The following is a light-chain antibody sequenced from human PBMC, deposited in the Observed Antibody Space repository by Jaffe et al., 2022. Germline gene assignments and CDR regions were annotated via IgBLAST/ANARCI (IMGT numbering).Light chain of an antibody. CDR2: SNN. CDR1: SSNIGSNT. V-gene: IGLV1-44*01. J-gene: IGLJ3*02. CDR3: AAWDDSLTVWV. Sequence: HSVLTQPPSASGTPGQRVTISCSGSSSNIGSNTVNWYQQLPGTAPKLLIYSNNQRPSGVPDRFSGSKSGTSASLAISGLQSEHEADYYCAAWDDSLTVWVFGGGTKVTVL.